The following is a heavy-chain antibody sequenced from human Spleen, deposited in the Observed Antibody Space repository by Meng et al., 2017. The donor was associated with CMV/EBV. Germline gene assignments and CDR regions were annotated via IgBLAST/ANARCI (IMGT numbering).Heavy chain of an antibody. CDR3: ARGLSSEPAAIMGYYYYYGMDV. Sequence: ASVKVSCKASGYTFTSYGISWVRQAPGQGLEWMGWISAYNGNTNYAQKLQGRVTMTTDTSTSTAYMELRSLRSDDTAVYYCARGLSSEPAAIMGYYYYYGMDVWGQGTTVTVSS. CDR2: ISAYNGNT. D-gene: IGHD2-2*02. V-gene: IGHV1-18*01. CDR1: GYTFTSYG. J-gene: IGHJ6*02.